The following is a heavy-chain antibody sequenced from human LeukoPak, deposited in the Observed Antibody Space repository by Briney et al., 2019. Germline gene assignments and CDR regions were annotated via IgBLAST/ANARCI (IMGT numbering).Heavy chain of an antibody. CDR3: ATDNYDSSGYPVTFGN. D-gene: IGHD3-22*01. Sequence: ASVKVSCKVSGYTLTVLSMHWVRQAPGKGLEWMGGFDPEDGETIYAQKFQGRVTMTEDTSTDTAYMELSSLRSEDTAVYYCATDNYDSSGYPVTFGNWGQGTLVTVSS. V-gene: IGHV1-24*01. J-gene: IGHJ4*02. CDR2: FDPEDGET. CDR1: GYTLTVLS.